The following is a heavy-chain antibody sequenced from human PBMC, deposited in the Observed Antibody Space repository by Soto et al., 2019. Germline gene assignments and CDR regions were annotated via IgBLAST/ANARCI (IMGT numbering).Heavy chain of an antibody. CDR1: GFTFSSYE. CDR2: ISSSGSTI. Sequence: EVQLVESGGGLVQPGGSLRLSCAASGFTFSSYEMNWVRQAPGKGLEWVSYISSSGSTIYYADSVKGRFTISRDNAKNSLYLQMNSLRAEDTAVYYCAREEVGATWANWFDPWGQGTLVTVSS. D-gene: IGHD1-26*01. J-gene: IGHJ5*02. CDR3: AREEVGATWANWFDP. V-gene: IGHV3-48*03.